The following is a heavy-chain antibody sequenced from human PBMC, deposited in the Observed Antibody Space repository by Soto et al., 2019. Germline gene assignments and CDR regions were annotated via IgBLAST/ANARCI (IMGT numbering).Heavy chain of an antibody. Sequence: PGGSLRLSCAVSGFIFSNYWMSWVRQAPGKGLVWVANIKFDGSEKYYVDSVKGRFTISRDNAKNSLYLQMISLRAEDTAVYYCASPPSTTGTSYWGQGVLVTVSS. CDR2: IKFDGSEK. D-gene: IGHD1-1*01. CDR1: GFIFSNYW. J-gene: IGHJ4*02. CDR3: ASPPSTTGTSY. V-gene: IGHV3-7*05.